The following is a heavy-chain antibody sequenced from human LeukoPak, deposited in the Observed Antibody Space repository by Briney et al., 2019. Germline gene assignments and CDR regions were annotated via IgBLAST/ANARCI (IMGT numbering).Heavy chain of an antibody. J-gene: IGHJ4*02. CDR2: IYYSGST. D-gene: IGHD4-17*01. CDR3: AREPHDYGDYGAVDY. V-gene: IGHV4-39*01. Sequence: SETLSLTCTVSGGSISSSSYYWGWIRQPPGKGLEWIGSIYYSGSTYYNPSLKSRVTISVDTSKNQFSLKLSSVTAADTAVYYCAREPHDYGDYGAVDYWGQGTLVTVSS. CDR1: GGSISSSSYY.